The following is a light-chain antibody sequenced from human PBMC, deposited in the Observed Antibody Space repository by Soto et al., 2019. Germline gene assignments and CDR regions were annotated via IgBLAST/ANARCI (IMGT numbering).Light chain of an antibody. J-gene: IGKJ1*01. CDR2: SAS. CDR3: QQYGSSPLWT. Sequence: DIQMTQSPSSLSASVGDRVIITCRASQGIRSYLNWYQQKPGKVPNLLIYSASTLQSGVPSRFSGSGSGTDFTLTISRLEPEDFAVYYCQQYGSSPLWTFGQGTKVDIK. CDR1: QGIRSY. V-gene: IGKV1-39*01.